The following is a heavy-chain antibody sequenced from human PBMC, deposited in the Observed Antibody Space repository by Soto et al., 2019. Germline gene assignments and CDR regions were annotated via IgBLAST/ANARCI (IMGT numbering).Heavy chain of an antibody. CDR2: ISPASTYI. Sequence: GSLRLSCAASGLNLGKCSMNWVRQPPGKGPEWLASISPASTYIRYADSVKGRFTISRDNARNSLSLQMMSLRADDTAMYYCAADTGDIEVVPATTWGQGTLVTVSS. J-gene: IGHJ4*02. CDR1: GLNLGKCS. D-gene: IGHD2-21*01. V-gene: IGHV3-21*04. CDR3: AADTGDIEVVPATT.